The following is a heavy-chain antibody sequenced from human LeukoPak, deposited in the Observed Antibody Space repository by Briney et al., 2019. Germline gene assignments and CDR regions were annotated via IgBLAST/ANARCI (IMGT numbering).Heavy chain of an antibody. D-gene: IGHD3-3*01. CDR1: GGFISSYY. Sequence: PSETLSLTCTVSGGFISSYYWSWLRQPPGKGLEWIGYIYYSGSTNYNPSLKSRVTISVDTSKNQFSLKLSSVTAADTAVYYCARVGASTIWSGYTDAFDIWGQGTMVTVSS. J-gene: IGHJ3*02. CDR3: ARVGASTIWSGYTDAFDI. CDR2: IYYSGST. V-gene: IGHV4-59*01.